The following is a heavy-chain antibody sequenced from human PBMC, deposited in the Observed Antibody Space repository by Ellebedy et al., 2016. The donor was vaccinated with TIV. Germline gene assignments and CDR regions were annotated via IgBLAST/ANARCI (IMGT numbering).Heavy chain of an antibody. Sequence: GGSLRLSCAASGFTFSSYIVNWVRQAPGKGLEWVSYISTGSAYIYYADSVKGRFTISRDNAKNSLYLQMNSLRAEDTAVYFCARGSGYEAFHIWGQGTMVTVSS. CDR2: ISTGSAYI. V-gene: IGHV3-21*04. D-gene: IGHD3-10*01. CDR3: ARGSGYEAFHI. J-gene: IGHJ3*02. CDR1: GFTFSSYI.